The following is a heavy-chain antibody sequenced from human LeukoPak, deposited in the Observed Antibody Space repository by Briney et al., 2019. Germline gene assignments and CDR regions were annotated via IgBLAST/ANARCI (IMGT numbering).Heavy chain of an antibody. D-gene: IGHD5-24*01. J-gene: IGHJ4*02. Sequence: GGSLRLSCAASGFTFSSYGMRWVRQAPGKGLEWVAFIRYDGSDKYYADSVKGRFTISRDNSKNTVYLQINSLTAEDTAVYFCGRDSRWAQPDYWGQGTLVTVSS. V-gene: IGHV3-30*02. CDR1: GFTFSSYG. CDR3: GRDSRWAQPDY. CDR2: IRYDGSDK.